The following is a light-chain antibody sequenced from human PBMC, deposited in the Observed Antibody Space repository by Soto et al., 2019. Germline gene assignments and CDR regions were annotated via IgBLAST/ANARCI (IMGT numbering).Light chain of an antibody. Sequence: EIVLTQSPGTLSLSPGERATLSCRASQSVTGTSLAWYQQIPGRAPRLLIYGTSIRATGIPDRFSGSGSGIDFTLTISRLEPEDFAVYYCQQYGSSPLTFGGGTKIEIK. CDR3: QQYGSSPLT. CDR1: QSVTGTS. J-gene: IGKJ4*01. V-gene: IGKV3-20*01. CDR2: GTS.